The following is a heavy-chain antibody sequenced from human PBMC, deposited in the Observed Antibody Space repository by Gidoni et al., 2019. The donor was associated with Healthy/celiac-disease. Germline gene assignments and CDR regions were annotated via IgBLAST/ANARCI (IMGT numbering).Heavy chain of an antibody. V-gene: IGHV3-20*04. CDR3: ARNYYDILTGYYQGSDY. Sequence: EVQLVESGGGVVRPGGSLRLSCAASGFTFVDYGMSWVRQAPGKGLEWVSGINWNGGSTGYADSVKGRFTISRDNAKNSLYLQMNSLRAEDTALYYCARNYYDILTGYYQGSDYWGQGTLVTVSS. J-gene: IGHJ4*02. D-gene: IGHD3-9*01. CDR1: GFTFVDYG. CDR2: INWNGGST.